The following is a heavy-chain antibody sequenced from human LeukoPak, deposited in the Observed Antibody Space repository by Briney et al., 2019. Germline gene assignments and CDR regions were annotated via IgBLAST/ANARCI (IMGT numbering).Heavy chain of an antibody. CDR1: GFTFRSYG. Sequence: GGSLRLSCAASGFTFRSYGMSWVRQAPGKGLEWVSSLSGSGGSTYYADSVKGRFTIPRDNSKNTLFLHMNSLRAEGTAVYYCAKALGGYDFDYWGQGTLVTVSS. D-gene: IGHD3-16*01. CDR2: LSGSGGST. J-gene: IGHJ4*02. V-gene: IGHV3-23*01. CDR3: AKALGGYDFDY.